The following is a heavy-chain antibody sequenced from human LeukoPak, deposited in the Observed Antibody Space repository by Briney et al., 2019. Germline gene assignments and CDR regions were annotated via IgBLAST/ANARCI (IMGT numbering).Heavy chain of an antibody. Sequence: SDTLSLTCTVSGGSISSYYWSWIRQPPGKGLEWIGYIYYSGSTNYNPSLKSRVTISVDTSKNQFSLKLSSVTAADTAVYYCARGARPDYWGQGTLVTVSS. CDR1: GGSISSYY. CDR2: IYYSGST. D-gene: IGHD6-6*01. J-gene: IGHJ4*02. V-gene: IGHV4-59*07. CDR3: ARGARPDY.